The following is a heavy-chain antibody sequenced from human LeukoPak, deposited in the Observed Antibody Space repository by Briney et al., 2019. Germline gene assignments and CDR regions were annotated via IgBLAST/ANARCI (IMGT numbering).Heavy chain of an antibody. CDR1: GSPFSSYW. CDR3: TRVGYIDEGIDY. CDR2: IKQDGSKK. V-gene: IGHV3-7*04. J-gene: IGHJ4*02. D-gene: IGHD5-24*01. Sequence: GGSLRLSCVASGSPFSSYWMTWVRQAPGKGLEWVANIKQDGSKKSYVDSVKGRFTISRDNAKNSLYLQMNSLRAEDTAIYYCTRVGYIDEGIDYWGQGTLVTVSS.